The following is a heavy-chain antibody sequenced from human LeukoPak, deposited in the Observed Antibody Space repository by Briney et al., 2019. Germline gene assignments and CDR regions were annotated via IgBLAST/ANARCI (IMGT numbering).Heavy chain of an antibody. J-gene: IGHJ4*02. D-gene: IGHD3-9*01. Sequence: GGSLRLSCAASGFTFSSYAMSWVRQAPGKGLEWVAFIRYDGSNKYYADSVKGRFTISRDNSKNTLYLQMNRLRAEDTAVYYCAKDELRYFDWLFDYWGQGTLVTVSS. CDR3: AKDELRYFDWLFDY. CDR1: GFTFSSYA. CDR2: IRYDGSNK. V-gene: IGHV3-30*02.